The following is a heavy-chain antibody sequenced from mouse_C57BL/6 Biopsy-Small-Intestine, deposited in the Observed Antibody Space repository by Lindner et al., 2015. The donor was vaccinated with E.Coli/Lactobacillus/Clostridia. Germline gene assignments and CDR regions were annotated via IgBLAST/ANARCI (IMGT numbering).Heavy chain of an antibody. CDR3: TTAYYSNYVYWFAY. CDR2: IDPEDGDT. Sequence: VQLQESGAELVRPGASVKLSCTASGFNIKDYYIHWVKQRPEQGLEWIGRIDPEDGDTEYAPKFQGKATMTADTSSNTAYLQLSSLTSEDTAVYYCTTAYYSNYVYWFAYWGQGTLVTVSA. V-gene: IGHV14-1*01. CDR1: GFNIKDYY. J-gene: IGHJ3*01. D-gene: IGHD2-5*01.